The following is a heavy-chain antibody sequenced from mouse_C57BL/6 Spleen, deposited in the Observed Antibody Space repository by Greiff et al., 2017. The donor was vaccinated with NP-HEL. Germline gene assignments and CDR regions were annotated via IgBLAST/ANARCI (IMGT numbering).Heavy chain of an antibody. CDR3: ARSGSSPFYAMDY. CDR1: GYTFTDYN. Sequence: EVQLQQSGPELVKPGASVKMSCKASGYTFTDYNMHWVKQSHGKSLEWIGYINHNNGGTSYNQKFKGKATLTVNKSSSTAYMELRSLTSEDSAVYYCARSGSSPFYAMDYWGQGTSVTVSS. V-gene: IGHV1-22*01. CDR2: INHNNGGT. D-gene: IGHD1-1*01. J-gene: IGHJ4*01.